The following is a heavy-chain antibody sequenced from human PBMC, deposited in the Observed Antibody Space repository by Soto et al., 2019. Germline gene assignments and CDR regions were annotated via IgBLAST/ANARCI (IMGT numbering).Heavy chain of an antibody. D-gene: IGHD3-22*01. CDR3: ARDRAGYYSHFVS. J-gene: IGHJ4*02. CDR2: IMPVFGSG. Sequence: QVYLVQSGAEVKKPGSSVKVSCKALRGTFTNYAFSWVRQAPGQGLEWMGGIMPVFGSGNYAQKFQGRINMTADESTSSVYLELTSLRSEDTDVYYCARDRAGYYSHFVSWGQGTLVTVSS. V-gene: IGHV1-69*01. CDR1: RGTFTNYA.